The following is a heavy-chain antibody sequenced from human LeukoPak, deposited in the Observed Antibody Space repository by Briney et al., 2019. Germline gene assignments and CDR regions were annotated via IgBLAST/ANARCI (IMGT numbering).Heavy chain of an antibody. Sequence: GGSLRLSCAASGFTFSSYAMSWVRQAPGKGLEWVSAISGSGGSTYYADPVKGRFTISRDNSKNTLYLQMNSLRAEDTAVYYCANHRPMIVGERYFDYWGQGTLVTVSS. CDR3: ANHRPMIVGERYFDY. CDR2: ISGSGGST. J-gene: IGHJ4*02. CDR1: GFTFSSYA. V-gene: IGHV3-23*01. D-gene: IGHD3-22*01.